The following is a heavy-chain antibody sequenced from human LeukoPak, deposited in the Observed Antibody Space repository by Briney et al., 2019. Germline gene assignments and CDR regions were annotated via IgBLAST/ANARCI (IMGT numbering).Heavy chain of an antibody. D-gene: IGHD5-18*01. CDR1: GGSFSGYY. J-gene: IGHJ6*02. CDR2: INHSGST. V-gene: IGHV4-34*01. Sequence: SETLSLTCAVYGGSFSGYYWSWIRQPPGKGLEWIGEINHSGSTNYNPSLTSRVTISVDTSKNQFSLKLSSVTAADTAVYYCAPLRGDTAMVTTYYYYGMDVWGQGTTVTVSS. CDR3: APLRGDTAMVTTYYYYGMDV.